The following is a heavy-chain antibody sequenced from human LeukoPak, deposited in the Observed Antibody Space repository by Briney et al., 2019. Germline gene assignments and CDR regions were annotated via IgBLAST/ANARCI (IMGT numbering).Heavy chain of an antibody. D-gene: IGHD5-12*01. Sequence: ASVKVSCKASGGTFSSYAISWVRQAPGHGLEWMGRIIPVLGVSNFAQKFQGRVTMTEDTSTDTAYMELSSLRSEDTAVYYCARGGYDWFGEDYWGQGTLVTVSS. CDR3: ARGGYDWFGEDY. J-gene: IGHJ4*02. CDR2: IIPVLGVS. V-gene: IGHV1-69*04. CDR1: GGTFSSYA.